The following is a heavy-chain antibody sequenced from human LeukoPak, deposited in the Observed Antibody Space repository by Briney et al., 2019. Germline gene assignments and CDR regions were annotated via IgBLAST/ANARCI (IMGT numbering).Heavy chain of an antibody. J-gene: IGHJ4*02. CDR1: GGTFISYA. D-gene: IGHD6-19*01. CDR3: ATGGSLAAAPHRYYFDY. V-gene: IGHV1-69*13. Sequence: ASVKVSCKASGGTFISYAISWVRQAPGQGLEWMGGIIPIFGTANYAQKFQGRVTITADESTSTAYMELSSLRSEDTAVYYCATGGSLAAAPHRYYFDYWGLGTPVTVSS. CDR2: IIPIFGTA.